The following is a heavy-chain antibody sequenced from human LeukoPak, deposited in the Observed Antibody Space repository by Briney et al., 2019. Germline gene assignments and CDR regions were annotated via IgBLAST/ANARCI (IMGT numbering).Heavy chain of an antibody. V-gene: IGHV4-59*08. Sequence: TSETLSLTCTVSGGSISSYYWSWIRQPPGKGLEWIGYIYYSGSTNYNPSLKSRVTISVDTSKNQFSLKLSSVTAADTAVYYCARRQWELPYWGQGTLVTVSS. CDR3: ARRQWELPY. D-gene: IGHD1-26*01. J-gene: IGHJ4*02. CDR1: GGSISSYY. CDR2: IYYSGST.